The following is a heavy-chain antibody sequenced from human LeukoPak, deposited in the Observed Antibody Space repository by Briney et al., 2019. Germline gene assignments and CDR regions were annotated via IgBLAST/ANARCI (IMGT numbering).Heavy chain of an antibody. CDR1: GFTFSSYA. J-gene: IGHJ5*02. CDR2: ISGSGGST. CDR3: AKLGAAAGRNWYGQ. V-gene: IGHV3-23*01. D-gene: IGHD6-13*01. Sequence: PGGSLRLSCAASGFTFSSYAMSWVRQAPGKGLEWVSAISGSGGSTYYADSVKGRFTISRDNSKNTLYLQMNSLRAEDTAVYYCAKLGAAAGRNWYGQWGPGTLVNVFS.